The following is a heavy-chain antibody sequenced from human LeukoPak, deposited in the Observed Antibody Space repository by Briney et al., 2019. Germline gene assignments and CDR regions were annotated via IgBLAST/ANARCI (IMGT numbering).Heavy chain of an antibody. Sequence: PSETLSLTCTVSGGSISSGSYYWGWIRQPPGKGLEWIGTMYYSGSTYYSPSLKSRVTISVDKSKNQFSLNLSSVAAADTAVYYCARQSYASGSFGWGQGTLVTVSS. D-gene: IGHD3-10*01. J-gene: IGHJ4*02. CDR2: MYYSGST. CDR1: GGSISSGSYY. CDR3: ARQSYASGSFG. V-gene: IGHV4-39*01.